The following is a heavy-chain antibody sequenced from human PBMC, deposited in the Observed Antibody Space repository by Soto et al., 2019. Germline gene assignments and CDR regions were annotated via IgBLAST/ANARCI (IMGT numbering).Heavy chain of an antibody. CDR1: GFTFSSYA. CDR3: AKGYQVLRFLEWFQFDY. CDR2: ISGSGGST. Sequence: GGSLRLSCAASGFTFSSYAMSWVRQAPGKGLEWVSAISGSGGSTYYADSVKGRFTISRDNSKNTLYLQMNSLRAEDTAVYYCAKGYQVLRFLEWFQFDYWGQGTLVTVSS. J-gene: IGHJ4*02. V-gene: IGHV3-23*01. D-gene: IGHD3-3*01.